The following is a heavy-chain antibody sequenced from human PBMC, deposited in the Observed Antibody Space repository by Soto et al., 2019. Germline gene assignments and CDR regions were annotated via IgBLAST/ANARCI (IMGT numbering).Heavy chain of an antibody. CDR1: GYTFTNSD. CDR2: MNPDSGHA. V-gene: IGHV1-8*01. D-gene: IGHD2-15*01. Sequence: ASVKVSCKASGYTFTNSDINWVRQAPGHGLEWMGWMNPDSGHAAYAQKFQGRVTLTTSTSTSTVYMEMRSLGSEDTAVYYCARRPHCSGGICYYGLDNWGQGTLVTVSS. CDR3: ARRPHCSGGICYYGLDN. J-gene: IGHJ4*02.